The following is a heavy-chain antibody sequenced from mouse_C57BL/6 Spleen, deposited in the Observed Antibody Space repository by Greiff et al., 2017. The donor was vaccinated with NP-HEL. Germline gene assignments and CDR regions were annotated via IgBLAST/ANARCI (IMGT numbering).Heavy chain of an antibody. Sequence: EVKLMESGGGLVQPKGSLKLSCAASGFSFNTYAMNWVRQAPGKGLEWVARIRSKSNNYATYYADSVKDRFTISRDDSESMLYLQMNNLKTEDTAMYYCVRQNSNYYFDYWGQGTTLTVSS. CDR3: VRQNSNYYFDY. J-gene: IGHJ2*01. V-gene: IGHV10-1*01. CDR2: IRSKSNNYAT. D-gene: IGHD2-5*01. CDR1: GFSFNTYA.